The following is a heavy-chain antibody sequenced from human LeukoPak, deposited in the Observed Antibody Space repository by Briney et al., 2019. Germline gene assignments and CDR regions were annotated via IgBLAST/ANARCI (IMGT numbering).Heavy chain of an antibody. D-gene: IGHD2-21*01. V-gene: IGHV3-23*01. CDR2: ISASGAMT. CDR3: AKAPVTTCSGAYCYPFDY. J-gene: IGHJ4*02. CDR1: GFTVRDYV. Sequence: PGGSLRLSCAASGFTVRDYVMTWVRQAPGKGLEWVSSISASGAMTYYADSVKGRFTISRDSSKDTLYLQMNSLRTEDTAVYYCAKAPVTTCSGAYCYPFDYWGQGTLVTVSS.